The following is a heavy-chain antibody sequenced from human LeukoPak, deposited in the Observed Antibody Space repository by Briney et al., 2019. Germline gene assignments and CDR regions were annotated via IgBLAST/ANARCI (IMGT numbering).Heavy chain of an antibody. D-gene: IGHD2-15*01. Sequence: SGGSLRLSCATSGFSFSSYGMNWVRQAPGKGLEWVSYISSSGSTIYYADSVKGRFTISRDNAKNSLYLQMNSLRAEDTAVYYCARDQGHSVIFDYWGQGTLVTVSS. J-gene: IGHJ4*02. V-gene: IGHV3-48*04. CDR1: GFSFSSYG. CDR3: ARDQGHSVIFDY. CDR2: ISSSGSTI.